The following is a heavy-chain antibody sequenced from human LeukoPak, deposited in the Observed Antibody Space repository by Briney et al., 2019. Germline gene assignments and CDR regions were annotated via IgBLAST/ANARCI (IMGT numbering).Heavy chain of an antibody. D-gene: IGHD3-22*01. Sequence: GGSLRLSCAASGFTFSSYGMYWVRQAPGKGLEWVAFILYDGSEKSYADSVKGRFTISRDNTKNTLYLQMNSLRAEDTAVYYCAKDLGSSLYYDSAFDYWGQGTLVTVSS. CDR1: GFTFSSYG. CDR3: AKDLGSSLYYDSAFDY. V-gene: IGHV3-30*02. J-gene: IGHJ4*02. CDR2: ILYDGSEK.